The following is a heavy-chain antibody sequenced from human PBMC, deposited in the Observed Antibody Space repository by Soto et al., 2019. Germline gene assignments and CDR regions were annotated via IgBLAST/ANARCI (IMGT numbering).Heavy chain of an antibody. V-gene: IGHV4-59*08. J-gene: IGHJ2*01. D-gene: IGHD3-9*01. Sequence: QVLLQESGPGLVKPSETLSLTCTVSGGSIGRYYWSWIRQPPGKGLEWIGYISYSGSTNYNPSLKSRYNFSVDTAKNQFTLKLGSVTAADTAVYYCARQLLYFDWHHGYFDLWGRGTLVTVSS. CDR2: ISYSGST. CDR3: ARQLLYFDWHHGYFDL. CDR1: GGSIGRYY.